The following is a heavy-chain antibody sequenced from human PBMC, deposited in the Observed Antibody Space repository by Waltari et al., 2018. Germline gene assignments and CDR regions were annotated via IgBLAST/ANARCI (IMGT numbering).Heavy chain of an antibody. Sequence: QVQLQESGPGLVKPSETLSLTCTVSGGSISSYYWSWIRQPAGKGLEWIGRIYTSGSTNYNPSLKGRVTMSVATSKNQFSLKLSSVTAADTAGYYCARDRPAGVVPAAIRFYYYMDVWGKGTTVTVSS. CDR2: IYTSGST. J-gene: IGHJ6*03. V-gene: IGHV4-4*07. D-gene: IGHD2-2*01. CDR3: ARDRPAGVVPAAIRFYYYMDV. CDR1: GGSISSYY.